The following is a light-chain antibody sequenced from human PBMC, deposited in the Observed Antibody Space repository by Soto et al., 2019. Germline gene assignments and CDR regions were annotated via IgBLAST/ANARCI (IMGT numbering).Light chain of an antibody. V-gene: IGLV2-14*03. CDR2: GVS. CDR1: SSDVGAYKY. J-gene: IGLJ1*01. Sequence: QSALTQPASVSGSPGQSVTISCTGTSSDVGAYKYVSWYQKHPGKAPKLMIYGVSNRPSGISNRFSGSKSGNTAFLTISGLLPEDEADYYCSSFTAPTTLDVFGTGTKVTVL. CDR3: SSFTAPTTLDV.